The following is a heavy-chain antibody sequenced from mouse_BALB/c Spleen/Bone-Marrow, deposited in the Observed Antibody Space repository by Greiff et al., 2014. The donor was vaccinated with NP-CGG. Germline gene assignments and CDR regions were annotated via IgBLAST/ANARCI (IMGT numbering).Heavy chain of an antibody. CDR1: GYSFTDYN. CDR3: ARKLVGDY. V-gene: IGHV1S135*01. J-gene: IGHJ2*01. CDR2: IDPDNGYT. D-gene: IGHD1-3*01. Sequence: EVQLQQSGPELVKPGVSVKVSCRASGYSFTDYNMFWVKQSHGKSLEWIGYIDPDNGYTTYNQRFKGKATSTVNKSSSTAFMHLNSLTSGDSAVYYCARKLVGDYWGQGTTLTVSS.